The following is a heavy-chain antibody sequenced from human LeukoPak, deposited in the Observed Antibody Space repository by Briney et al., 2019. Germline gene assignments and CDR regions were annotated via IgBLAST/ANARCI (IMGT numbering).Heavy chain of an antibody. V-gene: IGHV1-69*13. Sequence: SVKVSCKASGGTFSSYAISWVRQAPGQGLEWMGGIIPIFGTANYAQKFQGRVTITADESTSTAYMELSSLRSEDTAVYYCASKRGYSYGLDYWGQGTLVTVSS. CDR2: IIPIFGTA. CDR3: ASKRGYSYGLDY. J-gene: IGHJ4*02. D-gene: IGHD5-18*01. CDR1: GGTFSSYA.